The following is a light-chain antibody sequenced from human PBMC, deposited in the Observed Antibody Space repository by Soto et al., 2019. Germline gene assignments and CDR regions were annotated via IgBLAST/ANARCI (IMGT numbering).Light chain of an antibody. J-gene: IGLJ1*01. V-gene: IGLV2-23*01. CDR1: SSVVGTYNL. CDR3: CSFAAGNTYV. Sequence: QSVLTQPASVSGSPGQSIALSCTGTSSVVGTYNLVSGYQQHPGKAPKLLISEGGKRPSGVSDRFSGSKSGNTASLTISGLQAEDEADYYCCSFAAGNTYVFGTGNKVTVL. CDR2: EGG.